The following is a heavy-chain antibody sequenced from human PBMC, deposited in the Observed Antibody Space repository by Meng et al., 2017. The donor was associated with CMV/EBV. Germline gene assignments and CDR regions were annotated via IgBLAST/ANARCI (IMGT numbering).Heavy chain of an antibody. CDR2: IRSKANSYAT. V-gene: IGHV3-73*01. Sequence: AASGFPFSVSAMHWVRQASGKGLEWVGRIRSKANSYATAYAASVKGRFTISRDDSKNTAYLQMNSLKTEDTAVYYCTRPQVAGSLDYWGQGTLVTVSS. CDR1: GFPFSVSA. D-gene: IGHD6-19*01. CDR3: TRPQVAGSLDY. J-gene: IGHJ4*02.